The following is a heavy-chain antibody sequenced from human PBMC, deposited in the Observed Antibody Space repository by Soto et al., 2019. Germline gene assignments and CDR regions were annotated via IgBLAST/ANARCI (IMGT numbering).Heavy chain of an antibody. V-gene: IGHV3-21*01. J-gene: IGHJ3*02. Sequence: EVQLVESGGGLVKPGGSLRLSCAASGFTFSSYSMNWVRQAPGKGLEWVSSISSSSSYIYYADSVKGRFTISRDNAKNLLYLQRNSLRAEDTAVYYCASAGWGIVVVPAATSVAFDIWGQGTMVTVSS. CDR1: GFTFSSYS. D-gene: IGHD2-2*01. CDR3: ASAGWGIVVVPAATSVAFDI. CDR2: ISSSSSYI.